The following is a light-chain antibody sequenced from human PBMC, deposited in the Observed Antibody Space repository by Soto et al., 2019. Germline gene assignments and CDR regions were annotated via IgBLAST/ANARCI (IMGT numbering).Light chain of an antibody. V-gene: IGKV3-20*01. CDR2: GAS. J-gene: IGKJ1*01. CDR1: QSVSSSY. Sequence: EIVVTQSPCALSLSPLERSTLSCRASQSVSSSYLAWYQQKPGQAPRLLIYGASSRATGIPDRFSGSGSGTDFTLTISRLEPEDFAVYYCQQYGSSPPWTFGQGTKVDIK. CDR3: QQYGSSPPWT.